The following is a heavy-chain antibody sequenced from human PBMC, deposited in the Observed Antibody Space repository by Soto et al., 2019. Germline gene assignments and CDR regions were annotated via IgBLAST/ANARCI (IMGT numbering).Heavy chain of an antibody. CDR2: INPNSGGT. Sequence: GASVKVSCKASGYTFTGYYMHWVRQAPGQGLEWMGWINPNSGGTNYARKFQGRVTMTWDTSISTAYMELSRLRSDDTAVYYCARPQNRLMVYASEGYYGMDVWGQGTTVTVSS. CDR1: GYTFTGYY. V-gene: IGHV1-2*02. CDR3: ARPQNRLMVYASEGYYGMDV. D-gene: IGHD2-8*01. J-gene: IGHJ6*02.